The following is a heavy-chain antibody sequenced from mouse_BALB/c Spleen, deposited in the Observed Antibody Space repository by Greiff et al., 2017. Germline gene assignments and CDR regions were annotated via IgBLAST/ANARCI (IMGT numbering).Heavy chain of an antibody. CDR3: ARLTGTLAWFAY. CDR2: ISDGGSYT. CDR1: GFTFSDYY. J-gene: IGHJ3*01. V-gene: IGHV5-4*02. D-gene: IGHD4-1*01. Sequence: EVQRVESGGGLVKPGGSLKLSCAASGFTFSDYYMYWVRQTPEKRLEWVATISDGGSYTYYPDSVKGRFTISRDNAKNNLYLQMSSLKSEDTAMYYCARLTGTLAWFAYWGQGTLVTVSA.